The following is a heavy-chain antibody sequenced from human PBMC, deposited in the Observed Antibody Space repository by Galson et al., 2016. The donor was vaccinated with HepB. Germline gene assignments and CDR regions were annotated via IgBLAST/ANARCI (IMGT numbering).Heavy chain of an antibody. CDR2: IWYVDGKIK. V-gene: IGHV3-33*01. CDR3: ARVPSSGWFDY. J-gene: IGHJ4*02. D-gene: IGHD6-19*01. CDR1: GFTFSSYG. Sequence: SLRLSCAASGFTFSSYGMHWIRQAPGKGLEWVAVIWYVDGKIKYYSDSVKGRFTISRDNSKNALYLQMNSLRAEDTAVYYCARVPSSGWFDYWGQGTLVTVSS.